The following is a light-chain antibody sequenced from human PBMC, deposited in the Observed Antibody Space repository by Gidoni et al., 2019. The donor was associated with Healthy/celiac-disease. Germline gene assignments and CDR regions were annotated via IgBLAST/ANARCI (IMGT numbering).Light chain of an antibody. Sequence: EIVLTQSPGTLYLSPGERATLSCRASQSVSSSYLAWYQQKPGQAPRLLIYGASSRATVNPDMFSGSSSGTDFTLTLSILAPEDFTVYYCQQYGSSPLTFXXXTRVEIK. CDR2: GAS. J-gene: IGKJ1*01. CDR3: QQYGSSPLT. CDR1: QSVSSSY. V-gene: IGKV3-20*01.